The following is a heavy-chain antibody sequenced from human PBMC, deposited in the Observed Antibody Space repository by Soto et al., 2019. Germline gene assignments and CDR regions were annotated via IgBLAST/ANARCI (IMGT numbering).Heavy chain of an antibody. CDR3: ARHTSIAAADTNWFDP. D-gene: IGHD6-13*01. Sequence: SETLSLTCTVSGGSISSSSYYWGWIRQPPGKGLEWIGSIYYSGSTYYNPSLKSRVTISVDTSKNQFSLKLSSVTAADTAVYYCARHTSIAAADTNWFDPWGQGTLVTVSS. J-gene: IGHJ5*02. CDR2: IYYSGST. CDR1: GGSISSSSYY. V-gene: IGHV4-39*01.